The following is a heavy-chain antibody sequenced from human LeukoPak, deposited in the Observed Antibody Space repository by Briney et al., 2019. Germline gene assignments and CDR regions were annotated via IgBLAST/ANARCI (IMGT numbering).Heavy chain of an antibody. D-gene: IGHD3-10*01. J-gene: IGHJ3*02. CDR1: GYSISSGYY. CDR2: IYHSGST. V-gene: IGHV4-38-2*02. CDR3: ARSVGSHDAFDI. Sequence: PSETLSLTCTVSGYSISSGYYWGWIRQPPGKGLEWIGSIYHSGSTYYNPSLKSRVTISADTSKNQFSLKLRSVTAADTAVYYCARSVGSHDAFDIWGQGTMVTVSS.